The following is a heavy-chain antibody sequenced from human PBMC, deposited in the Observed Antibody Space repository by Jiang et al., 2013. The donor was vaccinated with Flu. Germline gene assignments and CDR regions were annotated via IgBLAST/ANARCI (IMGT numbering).Heavy chain of an antibody. Sequence: ESGEGLVQPGGVPEDSPVQPLGFTFSSYWMSWVRQAPGKGLEWVANIKQDGSEKHYVDSVKGRFTISRNNAKNSLYLQMNSLRAEDTAVYYCARDTQSYYDSSGYYFGYWGQGTLVTVPS. D-gene: IGHD3-22*01. CDR2: IKQDGSEK. J-gene: IGHJ4*02. CDR1: GFTFSSYW. V-gene: IGHV3-7*03. CDR3: ARDTQSYYDSSGYYFGY.